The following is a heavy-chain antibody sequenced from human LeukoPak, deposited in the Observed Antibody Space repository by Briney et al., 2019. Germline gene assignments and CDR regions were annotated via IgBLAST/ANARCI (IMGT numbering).Heavy chain of an antibody. V-gene: IGHV3-30*04. Sequence: PGGSLRLSCAASGFTFSSYAMHWVRQAPGKGLEGGAVISYDGSNKYYADSVKGRFTISRDNSKNTLYLQMNSLRAEDTAVYYCARVWGDSSGWYYFDYWGQGTLVTVSS. CDR3: ARVWGDSSGWYYFDY. J-gene: IGHJ4*02. CDR1: GFTFSSYA. CDR2: ISYDGSNK. D-gene: IGHD6-19*01.